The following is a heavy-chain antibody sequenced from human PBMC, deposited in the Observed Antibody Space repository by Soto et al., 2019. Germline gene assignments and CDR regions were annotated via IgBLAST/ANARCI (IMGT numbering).Heavy chain of an antibody. Sequence: QVQLVESEGGVVQPGRSLRLSCAASGFTFSSYGMHWVRQAPGKGLEWVAVISYDGSNKYYADSVKGRFTISRDNSKNTLYLQMNSLRAEDTAVYYCAKDRGYSYGYYYYYGMDVWGQGTTVTVSS. J-gene: IGHJ6*02. V-gene: IGHV3-30*18. CDR2: ISYDGSNK. CDR1: GFTFSSYG. D-gene: IGHD5-18*01. CDR3: AKDRGYSYGYYYYYGMDV.